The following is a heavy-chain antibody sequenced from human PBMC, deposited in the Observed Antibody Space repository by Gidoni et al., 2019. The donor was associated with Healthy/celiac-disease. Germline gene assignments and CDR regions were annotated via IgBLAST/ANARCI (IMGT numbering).Heavy chain of an antibody. CDR3: ASDQPPPYYYGSGAQAY. CDR2: ISYDGSNK. Sequence: QVQLVESGGGVVQPGRSLRLSCAASGFTFSSYAMHWFRQAPGKGLEWVAVISYDGSNKYYADSVKGRFTISRDNSKNTLYLQMNSLRAEDTSVYYCASDQPPPYYYGSGAQAYWGQGTLVTVSS. J-gene: IGHJ4*02. V-gene: IGHV3-30*04. D-gene: IGHD3-10*01. CDR1: GFTFSSYA.